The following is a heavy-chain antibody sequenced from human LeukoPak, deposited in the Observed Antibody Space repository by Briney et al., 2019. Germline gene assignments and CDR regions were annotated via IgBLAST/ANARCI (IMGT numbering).Heavy chain of an antibody. CDR3: ARVKGYYHQYGMDV. V-gene: IGHV7-4-1*02. J-gene: IGHJ6*02. CDR2: INTNTGNP. Sequence: GASVKVSCKASGYTFITYAMNWVRQAPGQGLEWMGWINTNTGNPTYAQGFTGRFVFSSDTSVSTAYLQISSLKAEDTAIYYCARVKGYYHQYGMDVWGQGTTVTVSS. CDR1: GYTFITYA.